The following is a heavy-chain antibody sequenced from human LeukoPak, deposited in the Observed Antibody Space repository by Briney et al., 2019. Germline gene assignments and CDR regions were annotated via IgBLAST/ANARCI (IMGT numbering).Heavy chain of an antibody. J-gene: IGHJ6*04. CDR3: AELGITMIGGV. Sequence: GGSLRLSCTASGFKFDDYGMTWVRQAPGKGLEWVSDINWNGDSRGYAHSVRGRFTIYRDNSKNSLYLQMNSLRVEDTAVYYCAELGITMIGGVWGKGTTVTISS. CDR1: GFKFDDYG. D-gene: IGHD3-10*02. V-gene: IGHV3-20*04. CDR2: INWNGDSR.